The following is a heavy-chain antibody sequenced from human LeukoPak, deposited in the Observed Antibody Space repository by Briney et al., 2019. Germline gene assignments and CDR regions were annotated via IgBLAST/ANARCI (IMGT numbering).Heavy chain of an antibody. Sequence: SETLSLTCTVSGGSITGYYWSWIRQPPGKGLEWIGYIYDSGNTKYNPSLKSRVTISIDTSKNQFSLKLTSVTAADTATYYCARETSLMGYASGLGFNYWGQGILVTVSS. CDR1: GGSITGYY. CDR3: ARETSLMGYASGLGFNY. D-gene: IGHD6-19*01. J-gene: IGHJ4*02. V-gene: IGHV4-59*01. CDR2: IYDSGNT.